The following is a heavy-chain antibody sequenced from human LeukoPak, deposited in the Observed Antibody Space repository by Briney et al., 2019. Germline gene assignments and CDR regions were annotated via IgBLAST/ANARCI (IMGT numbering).Heavy chain of an antibody. CDR2: IYYSGST. CDR3: ARLSAAGTSPFDD. D-gene: IGHD6-13*01. Sequence: SETLSLTCTVSGGSISSYYWSWIRQPPGKGLEWIGYIYYSGSTNYNPSLKSRVTISVDASRNQFSLKLSSVTAADTAVYYCARLSAAGTSPFDDWGQGTLVTVSS. CDR1: GGSISSYY. J-gene: IGHJ5*02. V-gene: IGHV4-59*01.